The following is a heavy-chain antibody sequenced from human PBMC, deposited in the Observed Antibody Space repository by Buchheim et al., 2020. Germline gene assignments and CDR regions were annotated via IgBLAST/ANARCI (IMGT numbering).Heavy chain of an antibody. V-gene: IGHV3-7*01. CDR3: LTGSGY. CDR1: GFTFPGLTFSGDW. CDR2: IRPDGSDT. J-gene: IGHJ4*02. Sequence: EVQLVESGGGFVQPGGSLRLSCVASGFTFPGLTFSGDWMNWVRQAPGKGLEWVANIRPDGSDTYYADSVKGRFTISRDNAKNSVHLQMTSLRLEDKGVYRCLTGSGYWGQGTL. D-gene: IGHD3-10*01.